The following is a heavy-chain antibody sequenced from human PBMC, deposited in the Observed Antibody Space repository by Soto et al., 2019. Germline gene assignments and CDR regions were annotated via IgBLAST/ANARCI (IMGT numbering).Heavy chain of an antibody. J-gene: IGHJ4*02. Sequence: SETLSLTCAVSGYSISSGYYWGWIRQPPGKGLEWIGSIYHSGSTYYNPSLKSRITISVDTYKNQFSLKLSSVTAADTAVYYCASGDSSGYFVYFDYWGQGTLVTVSS. D-gene: IGHD3-22*01. CDR1: GYSISSGYY. CDR2: IYHSGST. CDR3: ASGDSSGYFVYFDY. V-gene: IGHV4-38-2*01.